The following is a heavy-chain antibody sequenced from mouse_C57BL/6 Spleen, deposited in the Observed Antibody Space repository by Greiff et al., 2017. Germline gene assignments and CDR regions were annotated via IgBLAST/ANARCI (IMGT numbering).Heavy chain of an antibody. D-gene: IGHD1-1*01. CDR3: ARCDYGSPYYFDY. V-gene: IGHV1-85*01. CDR1: GYTFTSYD. CDR2: IYPRDGST. Sequence: VMLVESGPELVKPGASVKLSCKASGYTFTSYDINWVKQRPGQGLEWIGWIYPRDGSTKYNEKFKGKATLTVDTSSSTAYMELHSLTSEDSAVYFCARCDYGSPYYFDYWGQGTTLTVSS. J-gene: IGHJ2*01.